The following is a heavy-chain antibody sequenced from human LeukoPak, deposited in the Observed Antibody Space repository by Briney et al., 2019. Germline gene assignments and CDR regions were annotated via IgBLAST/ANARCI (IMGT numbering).Heavy chain of an antibody. CDR2: ISAYNGDT. Sequence: GASVKVSCKTSGYSFTSFGVSWVRQAPGQGLEWMGWISAYNGDTRSAPKFQGRVTMTTDTPTTTAYLDLRSLRSDDTAVYYCARTCPLLLCSSSFFDPWGRGTLVTVSS. D-gene: IGHD2-2*01. CDR3: ARTCPLLLCSSSFFDP. V-gene: IGHV1-18*01. CDR1: GYSFTSFG. J-gene: IGHJ5*02.